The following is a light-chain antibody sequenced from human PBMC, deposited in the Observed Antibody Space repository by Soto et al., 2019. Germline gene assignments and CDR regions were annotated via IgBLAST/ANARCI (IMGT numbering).Light chain of an antibody. CDR2: TAS. CDR1: QSINTF. Sequence: DIHMTQSPSSLSASVGARVIITCRASQSINTFLNWYQQRPGKVPKLLIDTASSLQSGVPSRFSGSGSGSDFTLTITALQPEDFATYYCQQTHSSPLTFGGGTKVEI. V-gene: IGKV1-39*01. J-gene: IGKJ4*01. CDR3: QQTHSSPLT.